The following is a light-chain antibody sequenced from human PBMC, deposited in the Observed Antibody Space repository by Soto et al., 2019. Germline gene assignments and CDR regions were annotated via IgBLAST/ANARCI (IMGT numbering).Light chain of an antibody. CDR1: QSVSSN. V-gene: IGKV3-15*01. J-gene: IGKJ1*01. CDR3: QQYNNWPPWT. Sequence: EIVMTQSPATLSVSPGERATLSCRASQSVSSNLAWYQQKPGQAPRLLIYGASTRATGIPARFSGSRSGTEFTLTNSSLQSEDFAVYYCQQYNNWPPWTFGQGTNVEIK. CDR2: GAS.